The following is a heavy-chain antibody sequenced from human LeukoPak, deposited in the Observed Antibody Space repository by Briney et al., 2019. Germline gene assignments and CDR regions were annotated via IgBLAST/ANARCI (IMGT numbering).Heavy chain of an antibody. CDR1: GYTFTSYD. Sequence: ASVKVSCKASGYTFTSYDINWARQATGQGLEWMGWMNPNSGNTGYAQKFQGRVTMTRNTSISTAYMELSSLRSEDTAVYYCARGGQDITMVRGVIVPGIDYWGQGTLVTVSS. CDR2: MNPNSGNT. D-gene: IGHD3-10*01. J-gene: IGHJ4*02. V-gene: IGHV1-8*01. CDR3: ARGGQDITMVRGVIVPGIDY.